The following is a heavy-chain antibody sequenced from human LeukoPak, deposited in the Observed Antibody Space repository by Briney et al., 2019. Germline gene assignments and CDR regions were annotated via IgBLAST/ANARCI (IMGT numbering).Heavy chain of an antibody. V-gene: IGHV4-4*07. CDR3: ARESPASTSRLMDV. Sequence: NPSETLSLTCTVSGGSISGYYWSWIRQPAGKGLEWIGRIYTSESTNYNPSLKSRLTMSVDTSQNQFSLKLSSVTAADTAVYYWARESPASTSRLMDVWGKGTTVTVSS. CDR2: IYTSEST. J-gene: IGHJ6*03. D-gene: IGHD2-2*01. CDR1: GGSISGYY.